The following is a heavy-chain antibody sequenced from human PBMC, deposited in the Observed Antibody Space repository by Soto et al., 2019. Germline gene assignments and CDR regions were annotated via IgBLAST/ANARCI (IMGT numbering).Heavy chain of an antibody. CDR1: GFTFTYDF. D-gene: IGHD6-25*01. Sequence: LXLSCASSGFTFTYDFMNWVRQAPGKGLEWFARIKTVTDCGTTDYAAPVKGRSFISRDDSKSTLYLQMNSLKTEDTAIYYCMTHAVIYSRGHWGQGTLVTVSS. CDR3: MTHAVIYSRGH. J-gene: IGHJ4*02. CDR2: IKTVTDCGTT. V-gene: IGHV3-15*01.